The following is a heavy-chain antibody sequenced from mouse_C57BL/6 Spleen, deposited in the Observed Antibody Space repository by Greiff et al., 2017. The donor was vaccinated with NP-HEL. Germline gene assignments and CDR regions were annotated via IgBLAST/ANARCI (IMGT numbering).Heavy chain of an antibody. V-gene: IGHV2-3*01. J-gene: IGHJ3*01. CDR2: IWGDG. D-gene: IGHD2-4*01. CDR3: AAYDYDDASWFAY. CDR1: GFSLTSYG. Sequence: QVQLKESGPGLVAPSQSLSITCTVSGFSLTSYGVSWVRQPPGKGLEWLGVIWGDGSISKDNSKSQVFLKLNSLQTDDTATYYCAAYDYDDASWFAYWGQGTLVTVSA.